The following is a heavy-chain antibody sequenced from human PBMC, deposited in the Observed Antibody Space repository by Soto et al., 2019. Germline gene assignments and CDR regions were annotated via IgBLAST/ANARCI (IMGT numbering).Heavy chain of an antibody. V-gene: IGHV3-53*01. CDR2: IYSGGRT. J-gene: IGHJ4*02. D-gene: IGHD1-7*01. CDR3: VRGELPFDY. CDR1: GFTVSSNY. Sequence: GESLRLSCAASGFTVSSNYLNWVRQAPGKGLEWVSVIYSGGRTYYADSVKGRFTISRDNSKNTLYLQMSSLRAEDTAVYYCVRGELPFDYWGRGTLVTVSS.